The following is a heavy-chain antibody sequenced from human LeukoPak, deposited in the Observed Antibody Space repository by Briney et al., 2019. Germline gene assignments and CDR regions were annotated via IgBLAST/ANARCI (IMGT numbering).Heavy chain of an antibody. D-gene: IGHD3-10*01. CDR2: ISWNSGSI. CDR1: GFIFEDYA. V-gene: IGHV3-9*01. J-gene: IGHJ4*02. CDR3: AKDVNYASGSYYDY. Sequence: GRSLRLSCAASGFIFEDYAMHWVRQAPGKGLEWVSFISWNSGSIGYADSVKGRFTISRDNAKNSLSLQMNSLRAEDTALYYCAKDVNYASGSYYDYWGQGTLVIVSS.